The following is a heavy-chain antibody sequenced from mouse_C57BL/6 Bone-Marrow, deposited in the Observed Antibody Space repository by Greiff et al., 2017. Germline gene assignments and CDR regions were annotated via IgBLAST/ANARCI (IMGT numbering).Heavy chain of an antibody. CDR3: ARWRGTWDEVFAY. J-gene: IGHJ3*01. CDR2: INPNNGGT. D-gene: IGHD4-1*01. CDR1: GYTFTDYN. V-gene: IGHV1-22*01. Sequence: VQLQQSGPELVKPGASVKMSCKASGYTFTDYNMHWVKQSHGKSLEWIGYINPNNGGTSYNQKFKGKATLTVNKSSSTAYMELRSLTSEDSAVYYCARWRGTWDEVFAYWGQGTLVTVSA.